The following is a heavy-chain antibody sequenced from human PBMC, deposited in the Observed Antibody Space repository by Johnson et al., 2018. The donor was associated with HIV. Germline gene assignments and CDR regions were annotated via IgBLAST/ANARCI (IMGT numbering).Heavy chain of an antibody. J-gene: IGHJ3*02. CDR2: ISSGGDST. CDR1: GFTFSDYY. CDR3: ARDWVGTNAFDI. V-gene: IGHV3-11*04. Sequence: VQLVESGGGLVKPGGSLRLSCAASGFTFSDYYMSWIRQAPGKGLEWVSYISSGGDSTYYTDSVKGRFTISRDNGKNSLFLLMNSLRAEDTAVYYCARDWVGTNAFDIWGQGTMVTVSS. D-gene: IGHD1-26*01.